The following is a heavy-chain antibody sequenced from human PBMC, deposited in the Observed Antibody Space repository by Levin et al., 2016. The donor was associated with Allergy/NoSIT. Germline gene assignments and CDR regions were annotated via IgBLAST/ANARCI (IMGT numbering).Heavy chain of an antibody. CDR3: ARDLVRRASYGGNPNFDY. Sequence: WIRQPPGKGLEWVAVISYDGSNKYYADSVKGRFTISRDNSKNTLYLQMNSLRAEDTAVYYCARDLVRRASYGGNPNFDYWGQGTLVTVSS. J-gene: IGHJ4*02. V-gene: IGHV3-30-3*01. CDR2: ISYDGSNK. D-gene: IGHD4-23*01.